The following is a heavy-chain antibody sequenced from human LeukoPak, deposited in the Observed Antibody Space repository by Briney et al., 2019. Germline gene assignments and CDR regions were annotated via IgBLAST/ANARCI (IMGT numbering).Heavy chain of an antibody. J-gene: IGHJ5*02. CDR2: IYHSGST. Sequence: SETLSLTCAVSGYSISSGYYWGWIQQPPGKGLEWIGSIYHSGSTYYNPSLKSRVTISVDTSKNQFSLKLSSVTAADTAVYYCARHTKRVGNWFDPWGQGTLVTVSS. D-gene: IGHD1-26*01. CDR3: ARHTKRVGNWFDP. V-gene: IGHV4-38-2*01. CDR1: GYSISSGYY.